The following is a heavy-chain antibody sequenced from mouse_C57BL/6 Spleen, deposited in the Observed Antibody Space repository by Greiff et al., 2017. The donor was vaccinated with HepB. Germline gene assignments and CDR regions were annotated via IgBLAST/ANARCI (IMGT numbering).Heavy chain of an antibody. J-gene: IGHJ3*01. V-gene: IGHV1-18*01. D-gene: IGHD1-1*01. CDR1: GYTFTDYN. CDR3: ARSGDYGSSYVFAY. Sequence: EVQLQQSGPELVKPGASVKIPCKASGYTFTDYNMDWVKPSHGKSLEWIGDINPNNGGTIYNQKFKGKATLTVDKSSSTAYMELRSLTSEDTAVYYGARSGDYGSSYVFAYWGQGNLVTVSA. CDR2: INPNNGGT.